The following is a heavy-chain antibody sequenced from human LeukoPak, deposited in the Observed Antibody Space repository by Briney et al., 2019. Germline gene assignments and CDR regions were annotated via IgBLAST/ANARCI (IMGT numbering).Heavy chain of an antibody. CDR2: ISSSGSTI. CDR1: GSTFSDYY. J-gene: IGHJ6*02. CDR3: AAQTGSVTYYYYGMDV. D-gene: IGHD3-10*01. V-gene: IGHV3-11*01. Sequence: GGSLRLSCAASGSTFSDYYMSWIRQAPGKGLEWVSYISSSGSTIYYADSVKGRFTISRDNAKNSLYLQMNSLRAEDTAVYYCAAQTGSVTYYYYGMDVWGQGTTVTVSS.